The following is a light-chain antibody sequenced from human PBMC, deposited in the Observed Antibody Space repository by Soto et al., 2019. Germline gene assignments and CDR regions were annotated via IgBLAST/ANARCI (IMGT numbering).Light chain of an antibody. CDR3: QQYYSTPQT. Sequence: DIVMTLSPDSLAVSLGERATINCKSSQSVLYSSNNKNYLAWYQQKPGQPPKLLISWASTREFGVPDRFSGSGSGTDFTLTINTLQAEDVAVYYCQQYYSTPQTFGQGTKVEIK. CDR1: QSVLYSSNNKNY. CDR2: WAS. J-gene: IGKJ1*01. V-gene: IGKV4-1*01.